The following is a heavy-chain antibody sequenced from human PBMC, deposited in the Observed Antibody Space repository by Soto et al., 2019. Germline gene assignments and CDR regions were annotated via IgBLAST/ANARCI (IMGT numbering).Heavy chain of an antibody. Sequence: SETLSLTCTVSGGSISSYYWTWIRLPPGKGLEWIGYIYFSGSTNYNPSLKSRVTISVDTSKNQLSLKLSSVTAADTAVYYCARNLLAYSSSWYWFDPWGQGTLVTVSS. CDR1: GGSISSYY. V-gene: IGHV4-59*01. CDR3: ARNLLAYSSSWYWFDP. J-gene: IGHJ5*02. D-gene: IGHD6-13*01. CDR2: IYFSGST.